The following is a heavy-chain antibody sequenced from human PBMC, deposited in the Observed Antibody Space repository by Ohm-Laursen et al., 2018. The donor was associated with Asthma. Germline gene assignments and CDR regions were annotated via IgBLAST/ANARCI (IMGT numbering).Heavy chain of an antibody. J-gene: IGHJ4*02. V-gene: IGHV4-30-4*08. CDR3: ARGPMHDYYFDN. CDR2: IYYSGST. CDR1: GETFSNYV. Sequence: TLSLTCALYGETFSNYVWSWIRQHPGKGLEWIGYIYYSGSTYYNPSLKSRITISVDTSKNQFSLKLSFVTAADTAVYYCARGPMHDYYFDNWGQGTLVTVSS. D-gene: IGHD1-1*01.